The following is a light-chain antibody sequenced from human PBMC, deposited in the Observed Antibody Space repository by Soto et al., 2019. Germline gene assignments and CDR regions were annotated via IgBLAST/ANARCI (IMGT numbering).Light chain of an antibody. Sequence: DIVMTQSPLSLPVTPGEPASISCRSSQSLLHSNGYNYLDWYLQKPGQSPQLLIYLGSNRDSGVPDRFSGSGSGTDFTLKISRVEAEDFGVYYCMQALQTPYTFGQGTKLEIK. J-gene: IGKJ2*01. CDR2: LGS. CDR3: MQALQTPYT. CDR1: QSLLHSNGYNY. V-gene: IGKV2-28*01.